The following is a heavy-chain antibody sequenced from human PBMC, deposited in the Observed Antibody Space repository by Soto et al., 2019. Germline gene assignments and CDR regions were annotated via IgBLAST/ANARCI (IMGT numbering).Heavy chain of an antibody. CDR1: GYTFTSYG. CDR2: ISAYNGNT. CDR3: ARGIVGASDYYYYGMDV. Sequence: GASVKVSCKASGYTFTSYGISWVRQAPGQGLEWMGWISAYNGNTNYAQKLQGRVTMTTDTSTSTAYMELRSLRSDDTAVYYCARGIVGASDYYYYGMDVWGQGTTVTVSS. V-gene: IGHV1-18*01. D-gene: IGHD1-26*01. J-gene: IGHJ6*02.